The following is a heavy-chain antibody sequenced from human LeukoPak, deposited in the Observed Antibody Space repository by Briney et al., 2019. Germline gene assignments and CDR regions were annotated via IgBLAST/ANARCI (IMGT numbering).Heavy chain of an antibody. Sequence: GVSLRLSCAASGFTFSSYGMHWVRQATGKGLEWVSFIENDGSNKYYADSVKGRFTISRDNSKNTLYLQMNSLRAEDTAVFYCAKDPRARVRGYYMDVWGKGTTVTVSS. V-gene: IGHV3-30*02. D-gene: IGHD2-2*01. CDR2: IENDGSNK. J-gene: IGHJ6*03. CDR1: GFTFSSYG. CDR3: AKDPRARVRGYYMDV.